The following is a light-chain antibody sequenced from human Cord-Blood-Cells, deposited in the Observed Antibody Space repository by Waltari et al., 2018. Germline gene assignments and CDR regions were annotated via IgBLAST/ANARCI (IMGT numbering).Light chain of an antibody. J-gene: IGKJ1*01. Sequence: DIQMTQSPSTLSASVGDRVTITCRAGQSISSWLAWYQQEPGKTPKLLIYKASSLESGVPSRFSGSGAGTEFTLTISSLQPDNFATYYCQQYNSYPWTFGQGTKVEIK. CDR3: QQYNSYPWT. CDR2: KAS. CDR1: QSISSW. V-gene: IGKV1-5*03.